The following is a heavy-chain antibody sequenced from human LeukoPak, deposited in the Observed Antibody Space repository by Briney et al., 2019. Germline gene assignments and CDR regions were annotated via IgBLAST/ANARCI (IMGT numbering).Heavy chain of an antibody. J-gene: IGHJ4*02. CDR3: AKGQSSGWGYFDY. CDR1: GLTFSSYA. V-gene: IGHV3-23*01. Sequence: GGSLRLSCAASGLTFSSYAMSWVRQAPGKGLEWVSAISGSGGSTYYADSVKGRFTISRDNSKNTLYLQMNSLRAEDTAVYYCAKGQSSGWGYFDYWGQVTLVTVSS. CDR2: ISGSGGST. D-gene: IGHD6-19*01.